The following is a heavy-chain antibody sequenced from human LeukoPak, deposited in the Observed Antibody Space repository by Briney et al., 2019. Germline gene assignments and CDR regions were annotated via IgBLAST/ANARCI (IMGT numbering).Heavy chain of an antibody. CDR1: GFTLISYE. CDR3: ARDPDSSMDV. CDR2: IWYDGSKK. D-gene: IGHD1-14*01. V-gene: IGHV3-33*08. J-gene: IGHJ6*02. Sequence: GGSLRLSCAASGFTLISYEMNWVRQAPGKGLEWVAVIWYDGSKKYYADSVKGRFTISRDTSKNTLNLQMDSLRPEDTAVYYCARDPDSSMDVWGQGTTVTVSS.